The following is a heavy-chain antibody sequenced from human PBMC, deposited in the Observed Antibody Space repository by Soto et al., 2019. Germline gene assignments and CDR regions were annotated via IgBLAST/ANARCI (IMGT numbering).Heavy chain of an antibody. Sequence: GGSLRLSCAASGFTLSSYAMGWVRPAPGKGLEWVSAISVSGGSTYYADSGKGRLTLSGANPKNTRHQQMNSLSAEKTAVYYCEGQDNWIFRPLGQGT. CDR1: GFTLSSYA. V-gene: IGHV3-23*01. D-gene: IGHD1-1*01. CDR3: EGQDNWIFRP. J-gene: IGHJ5*01. CDR2: ISVSGGST.